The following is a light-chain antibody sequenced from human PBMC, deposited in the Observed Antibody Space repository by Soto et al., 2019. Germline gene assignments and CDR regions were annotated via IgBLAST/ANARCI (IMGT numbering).Light chain of an antibody. Sequence: EIVMTQSPATLSVSPGERATLSCRASQTVSSTLAWYQQKPGQAPRLLIYGASTRATDIPARFSGSGSGTEFTLTISSLQSEDFAVYYCQQYYNWPRTFGQGTKLDIK. CDR3: QQYYNWPRT. V-gene: IGKV3-15*01. CDR2: GAS. CDR1: QTVSST. J-gene: IGKJ1*01.